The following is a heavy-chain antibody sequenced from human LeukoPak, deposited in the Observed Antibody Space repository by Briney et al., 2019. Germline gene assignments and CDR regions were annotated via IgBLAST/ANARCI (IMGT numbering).Heavy chain of an antibody. V-gene: IGHV1-69*05. Sequence: VASVKVSCKASGGTFSSYAISGVRQAPGQGLEWMGGIIPIFGTANYAQKLQGRVTITTDESTSTAYMELSSLRSEDTAVYYCARGVPYSNYAHDDYYYYMDVWGKGTTVTVSS. J-gene: IGHJ6*03. CDR2: IIPIFGTA. D-gene: IGHD4-11*01. CDR1: GGTFSSYA. CDR3: ARGVPYSNYAHDDYYYYMDV.